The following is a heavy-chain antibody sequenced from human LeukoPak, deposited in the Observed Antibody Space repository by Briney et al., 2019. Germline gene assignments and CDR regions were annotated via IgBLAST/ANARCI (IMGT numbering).Heavy chain of an antibody. CDR1: GFTVSSNY. V-gene: IGHV3-66*01. Sequence: GGSLRLSCAASGFTVSSNYMSWIRQAPWKGLEWVSVIYGGGSIYYADSVKGRFTISRDNSKNTLYLQMNSLRAEDTAVYYCARGVYYFDYWGQGTLVTVSS. CDR3: ARGVYYFDY. D-gene: IGHD5/OR15-5a*01. J-gene: IGHJ4*02. CDR2: IYGGGSI.